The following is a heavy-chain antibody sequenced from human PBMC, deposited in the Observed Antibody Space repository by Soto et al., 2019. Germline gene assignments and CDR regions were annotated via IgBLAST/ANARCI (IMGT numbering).Heavy chain of an antibody. Sequence: EVQLVESGGGLIQPGGSLRLSCAASGFSVSSNYMSWVRQAPGKGLEWVSVFYTDGSRYYADSVKGRCTMSRDTSKNTLNLQMNSLRAEATAVYYCTREDYYGSKMHGMEVWGQGTTVTVSS. CDR1: GFSVSSNY. CDR3: TREDYYGSKMHGMEV. D-gene: IGHD3-22*01. V-gene: IGHV3-53*01. CDR2: FYTDGSR. J-gene: IGHJ6*02.